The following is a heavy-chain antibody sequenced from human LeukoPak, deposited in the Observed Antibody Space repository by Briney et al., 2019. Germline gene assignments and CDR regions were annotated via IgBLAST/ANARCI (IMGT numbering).Heavy chain of an antibody. V-gene: IGHV6-1*01. CDR3: ARAPYSGCPQRVEGGAFDI. D-gene: IGHD5-12*01. CDR2: TYYRSKWYN. CDR1: GDSVSSNSAA. Sequence: SQTLSLTCAISGDSVSSNSAAWNWSRQSPSRGLEWLGRTYYRSKWYNDYAVSVKIRITINPDTSKNQFSLQLNSVTPEDTAVYYCARAPYSGCPQRVEGGAFDIWGQGTMVTVSS. J-gene: IGHJ3*02.